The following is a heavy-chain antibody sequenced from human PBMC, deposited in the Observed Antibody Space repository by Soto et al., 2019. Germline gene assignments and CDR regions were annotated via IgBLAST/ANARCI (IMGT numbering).Heavy chain of an antibody. CDR3: ARDGGVAATLANYFDY. V-gene: IGHV3-21*01. D-gene: IGHD2-15*01. CDR2: MSRSSRYI. Sequence: GGSLRLSCAASGFTFNSYSMNWARQAPGKGLEWVSSMSRSSRYIYYADSVKGRFTISRDNAKNSVYLQMNSLRAEDTAVYYCARDGGVAATLANYFDYWGQGTLVTVSS. J-gene: IGHJ4*02. CDR1: GFTFNSYS.